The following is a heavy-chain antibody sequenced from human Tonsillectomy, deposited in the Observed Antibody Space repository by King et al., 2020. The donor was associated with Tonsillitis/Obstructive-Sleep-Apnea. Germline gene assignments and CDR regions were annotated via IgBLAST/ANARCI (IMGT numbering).Heavy chain of an antibody. CDR2: ISYDGSNK. CDR3: ARGSNGYYYDSSGYPDSINNWFDP. D-gene: IGHD3-22*01. V-gene: IGHV3-30*04. CDR1: GFTFSSYG. Sequence: VQLVESGGGVVQPGRSLRLSCAASGFTFSSYGMHWVRQAPGKGLEWVAVISYDGSNKYYADSVKGRFTISRDNSKNTLYLQMNSLSAEDTAVYYCARGSNGYYYDSSGYPDSINNWFDPWGQGTLVTVSS. J-gene: IGHJ5*02.